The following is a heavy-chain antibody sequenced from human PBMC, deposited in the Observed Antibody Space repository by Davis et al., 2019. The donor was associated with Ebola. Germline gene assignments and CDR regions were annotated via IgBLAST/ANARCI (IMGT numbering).Heavy chain of an antibody. CDR3: ARDHGYYRTGFDY. D-gene: IGHD3-22*01. V-gene: IGHV1-69*04. J-gene: IGHJ4*02. CDR2: IIPILGIA. CDR1: GYTFTSYG. Sequence: SVKVSCKASGYTFTSYGISWVRQAPGQGLEWMGRIIPILGIANYAQKFQGRVTITADKSTSTAYMELSSLRSEDTAVYYCARDHGYYRTGFDYWGQGTLVTVSS.